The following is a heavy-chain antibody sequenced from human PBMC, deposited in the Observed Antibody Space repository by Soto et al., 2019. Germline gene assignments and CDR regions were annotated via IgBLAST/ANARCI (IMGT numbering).Heavy chain of an antibody. V-gene: IGHV3-33*01. D-gene: IGHD3-10*01. CDR3: ARDGPTAYYYGSGTALDY. Sequence: QVQLVESGGGVVQPGRSLRLSCAASGFTFSSYGLHWVRQAPGKGLEWVAVIWYDGSNKYYADSVKGRFTISRDNSKTTLYLQRNSLRAEDTAVYYCARDGPTAYYYGSGTALDYWGQGTLVSVSS. J-gene: IGHJ4*02. CDR2: IWYDGSNK. CDR1: GFTFSSYG.